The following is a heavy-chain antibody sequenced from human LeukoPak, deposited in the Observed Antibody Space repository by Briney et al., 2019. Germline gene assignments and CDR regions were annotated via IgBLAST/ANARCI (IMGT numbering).Heavy chain of an antibody. D-gene: IGHD3-10*01. V-gene: IGHV3-7*01. CDR2: IKGDGSEK. Sequence: PGGSLRLSCAASGFTFSSYAMSWVRQAPGKGLEWVANIKGDGSEKYYVDSVKGRFTISRDNGKNSLYLQMNSLRAEDTAVYYCARDRRGVSVIWGQGTLVTVSS. CDR1: GFTFSSYA. CDR3: ARDRRGVSVI. J-gene: IGHJ4*02.